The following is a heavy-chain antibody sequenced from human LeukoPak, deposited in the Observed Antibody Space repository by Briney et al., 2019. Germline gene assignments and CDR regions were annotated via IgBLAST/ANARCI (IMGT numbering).Heavy chain of an antibody. Sequence: SETLSLTCTVSGGSISSYYWSWIRQPPGKGLEWIGYIYYSGSIKYNPSLKSRVTISVDTSKNQFSLKLSSVTAADTAVYYCAREVPAATGDWFDPWGQGTLVTVSS. CDR1: GGSISSYY. J-gene: IGHJ5*02. V-gene: IGHV4-59*01. CDR2: IYYSGSI. D-gene: IGHD2-2*01. CDR3: AREVPAATGDWFDP.